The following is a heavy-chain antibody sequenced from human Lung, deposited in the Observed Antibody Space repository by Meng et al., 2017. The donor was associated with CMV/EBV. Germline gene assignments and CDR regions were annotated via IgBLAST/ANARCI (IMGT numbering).Heavy chain of an antibody. D-gene: IGHD1-20*01. J-gene: IGHJ4*02. Sequence: QVQLVVSGGGVVQPGGSLRLSCAASDFTFSNSGMHWVRQAPGKGLEWVAFIRYDGSNKYYADSVKGRFTISRDNSRNTLYLQMNSLRTEDTAVYYCAKVRLRFNWNLDYWGQGTLVTVSS. V-gene: IGHV3-30*02. CDR2: IRYDGSNK. CDR1: DFTFSNSG. CDR3: AKVRLRFNWNLDY.